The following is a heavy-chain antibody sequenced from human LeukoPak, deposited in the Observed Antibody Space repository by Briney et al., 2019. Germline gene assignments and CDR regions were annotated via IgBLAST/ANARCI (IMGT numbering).Heavy chain of an antibody. V-gene: IGHV4-59*08. CDR1: GRSISPYY. D-gene: IGHD1-26*01. Sequence: PSETLSLTCTVSGRSISPYYWSWIRQPPGKGLDWIGYIYYSGSTNYNPSLNSRVNISVDTSKNQFSLKLSSMTAADTAVYYCARHGGGGESYPRVFAYWGGGNLVTVSS. CDR3: ARHGGGGESYPRVFAY. CDR2: IYYSGST. J-gene: IGHJ4*02.